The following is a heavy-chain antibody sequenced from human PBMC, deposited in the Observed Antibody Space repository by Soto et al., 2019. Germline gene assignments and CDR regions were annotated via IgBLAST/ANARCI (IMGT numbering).Heavy chain of an antibody. CDR1: GFTFSSYA. Sequence: EVQLLESGGGLVQPGVSLRLSCAASGFTFSSYAMSWVRQAPGKGLEWVSAISGSGGSTYYADSVKGRFTISRDNSKNTLYLQMNSLRAEDTAVYYCAKASGGSCYSYGDYWGQGTLVTVSS. CDR2: ISGSGGST. CDR3: AKASGGSCYSYGDY. V-gene: IGHV3-23*01. J-gene: IGHJ4*02. D-gene: IGHD2-15*01.